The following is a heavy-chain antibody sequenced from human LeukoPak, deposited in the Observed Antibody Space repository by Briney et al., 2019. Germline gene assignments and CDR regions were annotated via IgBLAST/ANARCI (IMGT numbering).Heavy chain of an antibody. Sequence: GSLRLSCAASGFTFSSYSMNWVRQAPGKGLEWVSSISSSSSYIYYADSVKGRFTISRDNAKNSLYLQMNSLRAEDTAVYYCARDRSSSWPRADDAFDIWGQGTMVTVSS. D-gene: IGHD6-13*01. CDR2: ISSSSSYI. CDR3: ARDRSSSWPRADDAFDI. CDR1: GFTFSSYS. J-gene: IGHJ3*02. V-gene: IGHV3-21*01.